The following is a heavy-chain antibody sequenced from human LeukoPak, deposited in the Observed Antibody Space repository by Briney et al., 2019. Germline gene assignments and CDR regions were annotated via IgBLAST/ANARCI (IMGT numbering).Heavy chain of an antibody. V-gene: IGHV5-51*01. CDR1: GYSFTSDW. Sequence: LGESLKISCKSSGYSFTSDWIGWVRQMPGKGLELMGIIYPGNSDTRYSPSFQGQVTISADKSISTAYLQWNSLKASDTAMYYCARLPYCGGDCYPNWFDPWGQGTLVTVSS. CDR3: ARLPYCGGDCYPNWFDP. J-gene: IGHJ5*02. D-gene: IGHD2-21*02. CDR2: IYPGNSDT.